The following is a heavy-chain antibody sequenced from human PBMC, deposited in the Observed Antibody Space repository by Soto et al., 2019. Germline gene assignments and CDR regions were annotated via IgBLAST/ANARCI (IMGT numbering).Heavy chain of an antibody. D-gene: IGHD3-3*01. J-gene: IGHJ4*02. CDR2: IYWDDDK. V-gene: IGHV2-5*02. CDR1: GFSLTTSGVG. Sequence: QITLNESGPTVVKPAETLTLTCTFSGFSLTTSGVGVGWIRQSPGKAPEWLALIYWDDDKRYSASLKSRLTITTDTSKNQVVLTMASVEPAGTATYYCAHRILRTVFGVVTTTAIYFDFWGQGTPVVVSS. CDR3: AHRILRTVFGVVTTTAIYFDF.